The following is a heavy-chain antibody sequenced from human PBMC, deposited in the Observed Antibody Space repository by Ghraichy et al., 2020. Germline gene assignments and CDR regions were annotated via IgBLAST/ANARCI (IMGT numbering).Heavy chain of an antibody. D-gene: IGHD2-15*01. CDR3: ARGDGSVYYFDY. V-gene: IGHV4-31*03. CDR2: IYYSGST. J-gene: IGHJ4*02. CDR1: GGSISSGGYY. Sequence: SETLSLTCTVSGGSISSGGYYWSWIRQHPGKGLEWIGYIYYSGSTYYNPSLKSRVTISVDTSKNQFSLKLSSVTAADTAVYYCARGDGSVYYFDYWGQGTLVTVSS.